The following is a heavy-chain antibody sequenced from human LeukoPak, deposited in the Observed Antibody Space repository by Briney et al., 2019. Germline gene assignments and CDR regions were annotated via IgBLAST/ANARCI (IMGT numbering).Heavy chain of an antibody. V-gene: IGHV3-23*01. Sequence: GGSLRLSCAASGFTFSDYAMNWVRQAPGKGLEWVSALSASGYTTYYADSVKGRFTISRDNSKNTLYLQMNSLRDEDSAVHYCVKGSSGYYYDYWGQGTLVTVSS. CDR2: LSASGYTT. CDR1: GFTFSDYA. J-gene: IGHJ4*02. CDR3: VKGSSGYYYDY. D-gene: IGHD3-22*01.